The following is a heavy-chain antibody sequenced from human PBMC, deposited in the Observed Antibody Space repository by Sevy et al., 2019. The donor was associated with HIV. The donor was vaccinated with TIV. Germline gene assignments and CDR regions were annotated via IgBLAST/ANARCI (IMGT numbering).Heavy chain of an antibody. V-gene: IGHV3-7*01. Sequence: GESLKISCAASGFTFSSYWMSWVRQAAGKGLECVANIKQDGSEKYYVDSVKGRFTISRDNAKNSLYLQMNSLRAEDTAVYYCARDTAEWLQLRYFQHWGQGSLVTVSS. J-gene: IGHJ1*01. CDR3: ARDTAEWLQLRYFQH. D-gene: IGHD5-12*01. CDR2: IKQDGSEK. CDR1: GFTFSSYW.